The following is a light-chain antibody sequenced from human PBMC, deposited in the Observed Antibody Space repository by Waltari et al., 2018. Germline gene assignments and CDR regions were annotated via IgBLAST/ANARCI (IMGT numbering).Light chain of an antibody. V-gene: IGKV1-5*03. Sequence: DIQVTQSPSTLSASVGNRITITCRASESISNWLAWYQKKPGKATKVLIHKASSLESGVQSRFSGSGSATEFTLTISNPQPDDFATYSCQQYDSFWTFGQGTKVEIK. CDR3: QQYDSFWT. CDR2: KAS. CDR1: ESISNW. J-gene: IGKJ1*01.